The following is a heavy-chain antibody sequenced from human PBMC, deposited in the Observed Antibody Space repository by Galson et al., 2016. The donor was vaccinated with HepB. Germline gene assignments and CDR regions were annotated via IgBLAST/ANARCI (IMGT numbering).Heavy chain of an antibody. CDR3: ARDRGLLHYYYGMDV. V-gene: IGHV3-74*01. CDR2: INSDGSSR. Sequence: SLRLSCAASGFTFSRYWMHWVRQVPGKGLVWVSRINSDGSSRNYADSVKGRFTISRDSSTNTVYLQMNSLRAGDTAVYFCARDRGLLHYYYGMDVWGQGTTVTVSS. CDR1: GFTFSRYW. D-gene: IGHD4-17*01. J-gene: IGHJ6*02.